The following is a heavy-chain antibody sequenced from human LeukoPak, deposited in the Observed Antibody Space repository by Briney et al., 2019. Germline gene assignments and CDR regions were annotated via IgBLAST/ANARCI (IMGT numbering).Heavy chain of an antibody. D-gene: IGHD6-19*01. Sequence: ASVKVSCKASGGTFSSYAISWVRQAPGQGLEWMGGIIPIFGTANYAQKFQGRVTITADESTSTAYMELSSLRSEDTAVYYCARVGIAVADGFDYWGQGTLVTVSS. V-gene: IGHV1-69*13. CDR3: ARVGIAVADGFDY. J-gene: IGHJ4*02. CDR1: GGTFSSYA. CDR2: IIPIFGTA.